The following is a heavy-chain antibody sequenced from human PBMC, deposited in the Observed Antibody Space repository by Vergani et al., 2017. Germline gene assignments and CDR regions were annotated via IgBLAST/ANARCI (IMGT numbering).Heavy chain of an antibody. CDR1: GFTFSSYE. CDR2: ISSSGSTI. Sequence: EVQLVESGGGLVQPGGSLRLSCAASGFTFSSYEMNWVRQAPGKGLEWVSYISSSGSTIYYADSVKGRFTISRDNAKNSLYLQMNSLRAEDTAVYYCARIGMHYCDSKDYWGQGTLVTVSS. CDR3: ARIGMHYCDSKDY. D-gene: IGHD3-22*01. V-gene: IGHV3-48*03. J-gene: IGHJ4*02.